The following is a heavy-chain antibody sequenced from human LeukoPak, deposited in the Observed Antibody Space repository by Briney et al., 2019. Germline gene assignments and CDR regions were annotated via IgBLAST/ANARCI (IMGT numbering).Heavy chain of an antibody. V-gene: IGHV4-39*01. J-gene: IGHJ4*02. CDR1: GGSISSSSYY. Sequence: NPSGTLSLTCTAAGGSISSSSYYWGWIRQPPGKGLEWIGSTYYSGSTYYNPSLKSRVTISVDTSKNQFSLKLSSVTAADTAVYYCARHLQLEHFDYWGQGTLVTVSS. D-gene: IGHD6-13*01. CDR3: ARHLQLEHFDY. CDR2: TYYSGST.